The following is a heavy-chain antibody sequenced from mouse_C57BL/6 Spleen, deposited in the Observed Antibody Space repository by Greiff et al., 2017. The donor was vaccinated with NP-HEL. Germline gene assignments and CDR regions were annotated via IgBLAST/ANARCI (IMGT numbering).Heavy chain of an antibody. CDR2: IRLKSDNYAT. CDR1: GFTFSNYW. CDR3: TSSGYVSWFAY. J-gene: IGHJ3*01. Sequence: EVKVVESGGGLVQPGGSMKLSCVASGFTFSNYWMNWVRQSPEKGLEWVAQIRLKSDNYATHYAESVKGRFTISRDDSKSSVYLQMNNLRAEDTGIYYCTSSGYVSWFAYWGQGTLVTVSA. V-gene: IGHV6-3*01. D-gene: IGHD3-2*02.